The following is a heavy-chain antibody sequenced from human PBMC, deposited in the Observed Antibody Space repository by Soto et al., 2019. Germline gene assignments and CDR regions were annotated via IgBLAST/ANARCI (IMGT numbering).Heavy chain of an antibody. CDR2: ISSSSSYI. Sequence: GGSLRLSCAASGFTFSSYSMNWVRQAPGKGLEWVSSISSSSSYIYYADSVKGRFTISRDNAKNSLYLQMNSLRAEDTAVYYCAREIIGSLPLGYYYYYMDVWGKGTTVTVSS. J-gene: IGHJ6*03. D-gene: IGHD3-16*02. CDR1: GFTFSSYS. V-gene: IGHV3-21*01. CDR3: AREIIGSLPLGYYYYYMDV.